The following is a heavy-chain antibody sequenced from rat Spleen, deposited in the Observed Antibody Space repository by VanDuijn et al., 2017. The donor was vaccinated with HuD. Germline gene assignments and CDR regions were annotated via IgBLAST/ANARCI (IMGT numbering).Heavy chain of an antibody. CDR1: GFSLTNYS. V-gene: IGHV2S18*01. CDR2: VWYDGDT. D-gene: IGHD4-3*01. CDR3: ARHLREASGVMDV. Sequence: QVQLKESGPGLVQPSETLSLTCTVSGFSLTNYSVSWVRQPSGKGPEWMGKVWYDGDTAYDPALKSRLTISRDTSKSQIFLKMNSLQPEDTGTYYCARHLREASGVMDVWGQGASVTVSS. J-gene: IGHJ4*01.